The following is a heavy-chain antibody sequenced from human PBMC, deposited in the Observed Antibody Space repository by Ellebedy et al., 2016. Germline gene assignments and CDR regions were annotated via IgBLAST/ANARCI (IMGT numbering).Heavy chain of an antibody. CDR3: ARVGYFDWLWYKGAFDI. J-gene: IGHJ3*02. Sequence: SETLSLTXTVSGGSISSYYWSWIRQPPGKGLEWIGYIYYSGSTNYNPSLKSRVTISVDTSKNQFSLKLSSVTAADTAVYYCARVGYFDWLWYKGAFDIWGQGTMVTVSS. CDR2: IYYSGST. D-gene: IGHD3-9*01. CDR1: GGSISSYY. V-gene: IGHV4-59*01.